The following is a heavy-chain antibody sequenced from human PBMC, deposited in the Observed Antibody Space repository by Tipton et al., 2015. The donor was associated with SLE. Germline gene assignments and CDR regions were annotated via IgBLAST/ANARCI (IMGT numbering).Heavy chain of an antibody. V-gene: IGHV3-23*01. CDR3: AKDLETAFYYFED. CDR1: GFAFDIHA. D-gene: IGHD3-3*02. CDR2: ISSSGGRR. J-gene: IGHJ4*01. Sequence: SLRLSCVTSGFAFDIHAMGWVRQAPGKGLQWISGISSSGGRRDYADSVKGRFSVSRDNSKNTMFLHMSSLRAEDTALYYCAKDLETAFYYFEDWGQGTLVTVSS.